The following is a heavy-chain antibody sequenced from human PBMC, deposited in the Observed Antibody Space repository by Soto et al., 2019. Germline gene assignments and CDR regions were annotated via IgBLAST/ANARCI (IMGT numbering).Heavy chain of an antibody. CDR2: IYYTGRT. V-gene: IGHV4-30-4*01. CDR1: GVSVSSGDYY. CDR3: ARAHYDILTGYPTHAFDI. J-gene: IGHJ3*02. D-gene: IGHD3-9*01. Sequence: PSETLSLTCTVCGVSVSSGDYYWSWIRQPPGKGLEWIGYIYYTGRTYYNPSLKSRVIISVDTSKNQFSLKLSSVTAAEKAVYYCARAHYDILTGYPTHAFDIWGQGTMVTVSS.